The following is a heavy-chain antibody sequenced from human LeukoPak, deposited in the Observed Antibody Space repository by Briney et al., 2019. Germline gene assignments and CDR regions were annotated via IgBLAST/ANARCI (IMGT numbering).Heavy chain of an antibody. CDR3: ARARGDGYQWYFDL. J-gene: IGHJ2*01. CDR2: IKQDGSEK. CDR1: GLTFSSYW. Sequence: GGSLRLSCAASGLTFSSYWMNWVRQAPGKGLEWVANIKQDGSEKNYVDFVKGRFTISRDNAKNSLDLQMSSLRAEDTAMYYCARARGDGYQWYFDLWGRGTLVTVSS. D-gene: IGHD5-24*01. V-gene: IGHV3-7*01.